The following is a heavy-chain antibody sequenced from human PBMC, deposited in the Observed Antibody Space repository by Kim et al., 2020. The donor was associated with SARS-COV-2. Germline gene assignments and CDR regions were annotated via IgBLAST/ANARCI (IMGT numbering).Heavy chain of an antibody. V-gene: IGHV1-24*01. CDR3: ATDLGAVALFDY. D-gene: IGHD3-16*01. J-gene: IGHJ4*02. CDR1: GYTLTELS. Sequence: ASVKVSCKVSGYTLTELSMHWVRQAPGKGLEWMGGFDPEDGETIYAQKFQGRVTMTEDTSTDTAYMELSSLRSEDTAVYYCATDLGAVALFDYWGQGTLVTVSS. CDR2: FDPEDGET.